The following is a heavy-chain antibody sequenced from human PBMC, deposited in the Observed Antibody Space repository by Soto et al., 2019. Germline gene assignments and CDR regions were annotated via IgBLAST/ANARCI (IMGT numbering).Heavy chain of an antibody. D-gene: IGHD6-13*01. Sequence: SETLSLTCTVSGGSLGSSSYYWGWIRQSPGKGLEWIGNIYYSGNTFYNPSLKSRVTISVDTSKNQFYLHPSSVTAADTAIFYCASIAAPGTTHFDFWGQGTLVTVSS. J-gene: IGHJ4*02. CDR2: IYYSGNT. CDR1: GGSLGSSSYY. CDR3: ASIAAPGTTHFDF. V-gene: IGHV4-39*01.